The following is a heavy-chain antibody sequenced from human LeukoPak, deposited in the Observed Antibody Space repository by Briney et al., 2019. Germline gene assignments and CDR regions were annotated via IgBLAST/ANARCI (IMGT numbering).Heavy chain of an antibody. Sequence: SVKVSCKASGGTFSSYAISWVRQAPRQGLELMGGIIPIFGTANYAQKFPGRGTITADESTSTAYIELSSLRSEDTAVYYCARDKLGLGELSLYDQWGQGTLVTVFS. CDR1: GGTFSSYA. D-gene: IGHD3-16*02. CDR2: IIPIFGTA. V-gene: IGHV1-69*13. J-gene: IGHJ5*02. CDR3: ARDKLGLGELSLYDQ.